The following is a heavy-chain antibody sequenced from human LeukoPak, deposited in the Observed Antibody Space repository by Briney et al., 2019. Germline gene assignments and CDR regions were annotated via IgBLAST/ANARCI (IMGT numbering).Heavy chain of an antibody. D-gene: IGHD3-9*01. CDR1: GFTFNGYW. CDR3: VRDDGNRTGSTYFDAFDI. J-gene: IGHJ3*02. CDR2: VNREGNEK. V-gene: IGHV3-7*03. Sequence: GGSLRLSCVASGFTFNGYWRIWVRQAPGKGLEWGANVNREGNEKHYVDSVEGRFTISRDNAKNSLYLQMNSLRNEDTAVYYCVRDDGNRTGSTYFDAFDIWGRGTLVTVSS.